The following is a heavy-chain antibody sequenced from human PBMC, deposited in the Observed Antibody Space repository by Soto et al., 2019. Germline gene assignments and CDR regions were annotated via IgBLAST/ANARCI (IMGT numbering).Heavy chain of an antibody. CDR1: GFTFSSYG. CDR3: AKDSYDYIRGSLGYFDY. J-gene: IGHJ4*02. D-gene: IGHD3-16*01. V-gene: IGHV3-30*18. Sequence: QVQLVESGGGVVQPGRSLRLSCAASGFTFSSYGMHWVRQAPGKGLEWVAFISYDGSNKYYADSVKGRFTISRDNSKNTLYMHMNSTRAEDTAVYYCAKDSYDYIRGSLGYFDYWGQGTLVTVSS. CDR2: ISYDGSNK.